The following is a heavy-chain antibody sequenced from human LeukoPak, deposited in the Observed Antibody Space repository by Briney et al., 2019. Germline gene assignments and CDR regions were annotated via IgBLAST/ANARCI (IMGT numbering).Heavy chain of an antibody. D-gene: IGHD2-21*01. Sequence: PGGSLRLSCAASGFTFSRNAMAWVRQAPGKGLEWVPGIGSDANTHYADSVRGRITISRDNSKNTVSLQMSSLRAEDTAVYYCAKDILRWSFDSWGQGILVTVSS. CDR1: GFTFSRNA. CDR2: IGSDANT. CDR3: AKDILRWSFDS. V-gene: IGHV3-23*01. J-gene: IGHJ4*02.